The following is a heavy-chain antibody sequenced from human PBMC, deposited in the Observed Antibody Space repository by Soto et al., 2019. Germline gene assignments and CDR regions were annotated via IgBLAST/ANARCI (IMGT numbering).Heavy chain of an antibody. J-gene: IGHJ4*02. D-gene: IGHD3-3*01. V-gene: IGHV3-74*01. CDR2: INSDGSST. CDR3: ARVRMTYYDFWSGYSGSFDY. Sequence: GRSLRLCCAASGFTFSRYWMHWVRQAPGNGLVWVTRINSDGSSTSYADSVKGRFTISRDNAKNTLYLQMNSLRAEDTAVYYCARVRMTYYDFWSGYSGSFDYWGQGTLVTVSS. CDR1: GFTFSRYW.